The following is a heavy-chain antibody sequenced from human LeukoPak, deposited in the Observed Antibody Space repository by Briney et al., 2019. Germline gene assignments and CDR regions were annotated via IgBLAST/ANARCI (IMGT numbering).Heavy chain of an antibody. CDR3: ARDEARYSSGYYPNWFDP. Sequence: ASVRVSCKASGYTFTSYGISWVRQAPGQGLEWMGWISGYNGYTHYAHNLQGRVTMTTDTSTSTAYMELRSLRSDDTAVYYCARDEARYSSGYYPNWFDPWGQGTLVTVSS. D-gene: IGHD3-22*01. CDR1: GYTFTSYG. V-gene: IGHV1-18*01. J-gene: IGHJ5*02. CDR2: ISGYNGYT.